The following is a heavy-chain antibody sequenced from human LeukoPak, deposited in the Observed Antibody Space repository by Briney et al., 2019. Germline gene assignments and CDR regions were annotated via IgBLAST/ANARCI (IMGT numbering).Heavy chain of an antibody. D-gene: IGHD3-10*01. Sequence: SETLSLTCTVSGGSISSGDYYWSWIRQPPGKGLEWIGYIYYSGSTYYNPSLKSRVTISVDTSKNQFSLKLSSVTAADTAVYYCAITMVRGVIGWPRSWFDPWGQGTLVTVSS. CDR2: IYYSGST. CDR3: AITMVRGVIGWPRSWFDP. J-gene: IGHJ5*02. CDR1: GGSISSGDYY. V-gene: IGHV4-30-4*01.